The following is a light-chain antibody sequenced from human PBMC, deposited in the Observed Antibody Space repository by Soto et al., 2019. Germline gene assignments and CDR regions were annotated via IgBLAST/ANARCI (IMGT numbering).Light chain of an antibody. V-gene: IGLV2-23*02. CDR2: EVT. CDR1: SSDVATYNL. CDR3: CSRV. Sequence: QSVLTQPASVSGSPGQSITISCTGTSSDVATYNLVSWYQQRPGTAPQLIIYEVTKRPSGVSTRFSGSQSVNTASLTISGLQADDEADYYCCSRVFGGGTKLTVL. J-gene: IGLJ3*02.